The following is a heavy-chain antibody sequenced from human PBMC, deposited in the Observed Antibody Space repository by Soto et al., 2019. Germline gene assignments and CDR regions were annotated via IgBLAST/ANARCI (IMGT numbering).Heavy chain of an antibody. CDR3: ASLHGAWFDS. CDR1: DDSINSDKYY. CDR2: IYYRGNA. D-gene: IGHD4-17*01. Sequence: SETLSLTCSVSDDSINSDKYYWGWIRQPPGKGLEWIGSIYYRGNAYYNPSLQTRVTISLDKSKNQFSLKLNSLTAADSAVYYCASLHGAWFDSWGQGTLVTVSS. V-gene: IGHV4-39*01. J-gene: IGHJ5*01.